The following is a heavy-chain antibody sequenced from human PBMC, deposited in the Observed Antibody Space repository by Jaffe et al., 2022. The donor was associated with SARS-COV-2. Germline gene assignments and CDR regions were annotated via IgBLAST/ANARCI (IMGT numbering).Heavy chain of an antibody. V-gene: IGHV3-33*01. J-gene: IGHJ2*01. CDR2: IWYDGSNK. Sequence: QEQLVESGGGVVQPGRSLRLSCAASAFKFRNYGMHWVRQAPGKGLEWVAVIWYDGSNKYYIDSVKGRFTISRDNSKNTLDLQMNNLRAEDTAVYYCARDIRSSYFDLWGRGTLVTVSS. CDR3: ARDIRSSYFDL. CDR1: AFKFRNYG. D-gene: IGHD1-26*01.